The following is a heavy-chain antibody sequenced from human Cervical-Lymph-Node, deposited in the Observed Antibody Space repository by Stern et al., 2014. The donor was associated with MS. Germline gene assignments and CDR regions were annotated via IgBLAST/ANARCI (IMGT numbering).Heavy chain of an antibody. Sequence: QLVQSGPGLLRPSETLSLTCTVSGASITSYYWSWIRQPPGKGLEWIGYIYYSGTTNYNAALKGRVAISIDTSKTQFSLRLSSVTAADTAVYYCARATDLWGQGTLVTVSS. CDR1: GASITSYY. V-gene: IGHV4-59*01. CDR2: IYYSGTT. J-gene: IGHJ5*02. CDR3: ARATDL.